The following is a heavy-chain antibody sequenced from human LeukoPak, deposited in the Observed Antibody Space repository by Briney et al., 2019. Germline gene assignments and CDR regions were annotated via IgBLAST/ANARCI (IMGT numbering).Heavy chain of an antibody. Sequence: GGSLRLSCAAPGFTFSSYSMNWVRQAPGKGLEWVSSISTSSSYIYYADSVKGRFTISRDNAKNPLYLQMNSLRAEDTAVYYCASSGYCSSTSCYELWGQGTLVTVSS. V-gene: IGHV3-21*01. CDR3: ASSGYCSSTSCYEL. CDR2: ISTSSSYI. D-gene: IGHD2-2*01. J-gene: IGHJ4*02. CDR1: GFTFSSYS.